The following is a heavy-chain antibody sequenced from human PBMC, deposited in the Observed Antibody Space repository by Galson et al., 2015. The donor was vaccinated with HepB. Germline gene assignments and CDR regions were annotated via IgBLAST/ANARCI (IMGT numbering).Heavy chain of an antibody. D-gene: IGHD5-18*01. CDR2: IKSKTDGGTT. CDR3: TTAVDTAMVDY. J-gene: IGHJ4*02. CDR1: GFTFSNAW. Sequence: SLRLSCAASGFTFSNAWMSWVRQAPGKGLEWVGRIKSKTDGGTTDYAAPVKGRFTISRDDSKNTMYLQMNSLKTEDTAVYYCTTAVDTAMVDYWGQGTLVTVSS. V-gene: IGHV3-15*01.